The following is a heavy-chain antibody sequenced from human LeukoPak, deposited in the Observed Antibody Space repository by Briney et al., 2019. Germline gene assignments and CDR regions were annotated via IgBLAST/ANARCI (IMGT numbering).Heavy chain of an antibody. CDR3: ARRSGVAVAGAFDY. Sequence: GGALRLSCSASGFTFSSDWRHWGRQAPGKGLVGVSRINSDGRSTTYADAVRGRVTISRDNPKNTLYLQMNTLRAEDTAVYFCARRSGVAVAGAFDYWGQGTLVTVSS. J-gene: IGHJ4*02. CDR1: GFTFSSDW. CDR2: INSDGRST. V-gene: IGHV3-74*01. D-gene: IGHD6-19*01.